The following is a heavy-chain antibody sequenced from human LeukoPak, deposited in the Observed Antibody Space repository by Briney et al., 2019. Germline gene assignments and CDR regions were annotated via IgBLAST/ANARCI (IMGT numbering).Heavy chain of an antibody. D-gene: IGHD1-26*01. CDR2: ISSSSNYI. Sequence: GGSLRLSCAASGFTFSTYNMNWVRQAPGKGLEWVSSISSSSNYIYYADSVKGRFTISKDNAKNSLYLQMNSLRVEDTDVYYCARDVGASAPDAFDIWGQGTMVTVSS. CDR1: GFTFSTYN. J-gene: IGHJ3*02. V-gene: IGHV3-21*01. CDR3: ARDVGASAPDAFDI.